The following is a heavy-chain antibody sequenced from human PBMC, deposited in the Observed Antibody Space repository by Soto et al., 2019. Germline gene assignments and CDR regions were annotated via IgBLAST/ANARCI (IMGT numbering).Heavy chain of an antibody. CDR1: GFTFSSYA. V-gene: IGHV3-30-3*01. CDR3: ARDLPQTYYYDSSGHKTPGGFDY. J-gene: IGHJ4*02. Sequence: GSLRLSCAASGFTFSSYAMHWVRQAPGKGLEWVAVISYDGSNKYYADSVKGRFTISRDNSKNTLYLQMNSLRAEDTAVYYCARDLPQTYYYDSSGHKTPGGFDYWGQGTLVTVSS. D-gene: IGHD3-22*01. CDR2: ISYDGSNK.